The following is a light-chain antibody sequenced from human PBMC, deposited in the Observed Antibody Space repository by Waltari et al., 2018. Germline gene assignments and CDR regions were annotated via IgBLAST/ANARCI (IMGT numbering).Light chain of an antibody. CDR1: QSIGSN. V-gene: IGKV3-15*01. Sequence: DIVMTQSPATLSVSPGERATLSRRASQSIGSNLAWYQHKPGQAPSFLIYGASTRATGIPARFSGSGSGTEFTLTISSLQSADFAVYYCQQYNNWPETFGQGTKVEIK. CDR2: GAS. J-gene: IGKJ1*01. CDR3: QQYNNWPET.